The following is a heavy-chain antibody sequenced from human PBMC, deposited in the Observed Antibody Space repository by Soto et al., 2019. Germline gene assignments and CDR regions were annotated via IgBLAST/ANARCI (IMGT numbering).Heavy chain of an antibody. CDR2: ISAYNGNT. D-gene: IGHD3-10*01. CDR3: ARWSGGSGSYYHGVFDY. CDR1: GYTFTSYG. J-gene: IGHJ4*02. V-gene: IGHV1-18*01. Sequence: ASVKVSCKASGYTFTSYGISWVRQAPGQGLEWMGWISAYNGNTNYAQKLQGRVTMTTDTSTSTAYMELRSLRSDDTAVYYCARWSGGSGSYYHGVFDYCGQGTLVTVSS.